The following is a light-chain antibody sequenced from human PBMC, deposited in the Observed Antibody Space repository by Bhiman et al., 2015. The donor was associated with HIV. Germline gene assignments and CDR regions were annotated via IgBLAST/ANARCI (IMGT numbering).Light chain of an antibody. CDR1: SSNIGSNT. V-gene: IGLV1-47*01. Sequence: QSVLTQPPSASGTPGQRVTISCSGSSSNIGSNTVNWYQQVPGTAPKLLIHRNNQRPSGVPDRFSGSKSGTSASLAISGLRSEDEADYYCAAWDDSLSGWVFGGGTKLTVL. CDR3: AAWDDSLSGWV. CDR2: RNN. J-gene: IGLJ3*02.